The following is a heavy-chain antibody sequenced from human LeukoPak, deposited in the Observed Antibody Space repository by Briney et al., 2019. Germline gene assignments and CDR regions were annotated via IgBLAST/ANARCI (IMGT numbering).Heavy chain of an antibody. V-gene: IGHV5-51*01. D-gene: IGHD5-24*01. Sequence: HGESLKISCKGSGYSFTSYWIGWVREMPGKGMEWVRIIYPGDSDTIYSPSFQGQVTISADKSISTAYLQWSSLKASDTAMYYCARLREMATIDWGQGTLVTVSS. CDR1: GYSFTSYW. CDR2: IYPGDSDT. CDR3: ARLREMATID. J-gene: IGHJ4*02.